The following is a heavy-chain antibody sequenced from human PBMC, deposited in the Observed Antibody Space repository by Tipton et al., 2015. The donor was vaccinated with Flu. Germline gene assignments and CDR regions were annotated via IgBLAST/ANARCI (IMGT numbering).Heavy chain of an antibody. CDR2: IYYSGTT. J-gene: IGHJ4*02. CDR1: GGSISSSY. V-gene: IGHV4-59*08. CDR3: ARQEDGAGDFDF. Sequence: TLSLTCTVSGGSISSSYWSWIRQPPGKGLEWIAYIYYSGTTNYNPSLRSRVTISVDSSKNQFSLNLDSVTAADTAMYFCARQEDGAGDFDFWGQGILVIVSP. D-gene: IGHD5-24*01.